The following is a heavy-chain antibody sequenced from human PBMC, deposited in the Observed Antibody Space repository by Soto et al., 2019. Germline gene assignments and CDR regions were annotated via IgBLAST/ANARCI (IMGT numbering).Heavy chain of an antibody. J-gene: IGHJ6*02. Sequence: QVQLGESGGGVVQPGRSLRLSCAASGFTFSSYGMHWVRQAPGKGLEWEAVIWYDGSNKYYADSVKGRFTISRDNSKNTLYLQMNSLRAEDTAVYYCASNLVGIAAQRGGMDVWGQGTTVTVSS. CDR3: ASNLVGIAAQRGGMDV. V-gene: IGHV3-33*01. CDR1: GFTFSSYG. CDR2: IWYDGSNK. D-gene: IGHD6-13*01.